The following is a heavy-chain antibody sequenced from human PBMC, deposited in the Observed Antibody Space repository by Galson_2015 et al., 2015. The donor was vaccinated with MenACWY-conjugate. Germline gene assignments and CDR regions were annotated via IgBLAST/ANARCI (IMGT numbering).Heavy chain of an antibody. Sequence: ETLSLTCTVSGDSISSKSYSWGWVRQPPGQGLEWIGTSYSSGNTHYNPSLKSRVTISVDTSENQFSLKLTSVTTADTAVYYYSRVRGTTGTDSWGQGTLVSVSS. V-gene: IGHV4-39*07. D-gene: IGHD1-1*01. J-gene: IGHJ4*02. CDR2: SYSSGNT. CDR3: SRVRGTTGTDS. CDR1: GDSISSKSYS.